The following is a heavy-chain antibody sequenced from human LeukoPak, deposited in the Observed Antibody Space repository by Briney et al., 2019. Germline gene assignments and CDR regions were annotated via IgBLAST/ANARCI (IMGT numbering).Heavy chain of an antibody. V-gene: IGHV4-34*01. CDR2: INHSGST. CDR1: GGSFSGYY. D-gene: IGHD6-13*01. Sequence: PSETLSLTCAVYGGSFSGYYWSWIRQPPGKGLEWIGEINHSGSTNYNPSLKSRVTISVDTSKNQFSLKLSSVTAADTAVCYCARVGIAAAGTRRRYFQHWGQGTLVTVSS. CDR3: ARVGIAAAGTRRRYFQH. J-gene: IGHJ1*01.